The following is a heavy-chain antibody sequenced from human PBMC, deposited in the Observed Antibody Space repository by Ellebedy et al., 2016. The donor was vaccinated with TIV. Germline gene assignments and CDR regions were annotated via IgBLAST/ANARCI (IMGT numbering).Heavy chain of an antibody. Sequence: LRLSCTVSGGSISGSSYYWGWIRQHPGKGLEWIGYFYYTGSTYYNPSLKSRLIISVDTSKNQFSLKLTSVTAADTAVYYCARGRWLQPYFDYWGQGTPVTVSS. J-gene: IGHJ4*02. CDR2: FYYTGST. CDR1: GGSISGSSYY. D-gene: IGHD5-24*01. CDR3: ARGRWLQPYFDY. V-gene: IGHV4-31*03.